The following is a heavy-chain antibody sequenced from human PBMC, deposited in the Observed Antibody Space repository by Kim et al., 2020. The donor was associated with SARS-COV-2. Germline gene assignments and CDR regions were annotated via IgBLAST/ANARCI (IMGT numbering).Heavy chain of an antibody. V-gene: IGHV2-5*02. CDR3: VHTNIKITYGGVYFDY. J-gene: IGHJ4*02. CDR1: GISLTTGGVG. CDR2: IYWDDDK. D-gene: IGHD3-16*01. Sequence: SGPTLVNPTQTLTLTCTFSGISLTTGGVGVGWLRQPPGKALEWLALIYWDDDKRYTPSLKNRLTITKDTSKNQVVLTMTNMDPVDTATYYCVHTNIKITYGGVYFDYWGQGTLVTVSS.